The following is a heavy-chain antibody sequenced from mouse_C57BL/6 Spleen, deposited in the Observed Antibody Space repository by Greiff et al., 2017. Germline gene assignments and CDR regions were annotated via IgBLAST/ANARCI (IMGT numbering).Heavy chain of an antibody. CDR3: ARGELDSSGYGAMDY. CDR2: IDPSDSYT. J-gene: IGHJ4*01. V-gene: IGHV1-69*01. D-gene: IGHD3-2*02. CDR1: GYTFTSYW. Sequence: QVQLKQPGAELVMPGASVKLSCKASGYTFTSYWMHWVKQRPGQGLEWIGEIDPSDSYTNYNQKFKGKSTLTVDKFSSTAYMQLSSLTSEDSAVYYCARGELDSSGYGAMDYWGQGTSVTVSS.